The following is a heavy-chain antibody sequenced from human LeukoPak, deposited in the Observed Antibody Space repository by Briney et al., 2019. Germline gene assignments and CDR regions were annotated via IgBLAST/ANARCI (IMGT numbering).Heavy chain of an antibody. CDR1: GFTFSSYG. J-gene: IGHJ4*02. CDR2: ISYDGSNK. D-gene: IGHD1-1*01. V-gene: IGHV3-30*03. Sequence: PGGSLRLSCAASGFTFSSYGMHWVRQAPGKGLEWVAVISYDGSNKYYADSVKGRFTISRDNSKNTLYLQMNSLRAEDTAVYYCATTSHAGDFDYWGQGTLVTVSS. CDR3: ATTSHAGDFDY.